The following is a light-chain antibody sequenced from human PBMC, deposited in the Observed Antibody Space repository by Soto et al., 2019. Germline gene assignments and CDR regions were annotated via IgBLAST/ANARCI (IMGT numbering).Light chain of an antibody. CDR3: QQRSNWPPLT. V-gene: IGKV3-11*01. Sequence: EILLTQSPGTLSLSPGERATLSCRASQSVSIFLAWYQQKPGQAPRLLIYDASNRATGIPARFSGSGSGTDFTLTISSLEPEDFAGYYCQQRSNWPPLTFGGGTRVEIK. CDR1: QSVSIF. CDR2: DAS. J-gene: IGKJ4*01.